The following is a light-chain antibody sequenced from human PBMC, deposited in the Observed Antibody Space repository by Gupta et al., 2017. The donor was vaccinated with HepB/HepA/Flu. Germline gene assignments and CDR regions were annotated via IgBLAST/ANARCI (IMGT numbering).Light chain of an antibody. V-gene: IGKV4-1*01. J-gene: IGKJ4*01. Sequence: DTVMTQSPDSLAGSLATRPTINCKSSQTVLYSSKNRNYLAWYQQKPGQSPKLLMYWASTRESGVPDRFSGSGSGTDFTLTISSLRAEDVAVYYCQQYYGTPLTFGGGTRVEI. CDR3: QQYYGTPLT. CDR1: QTVLYSSKNRNY. CDR2: WAS.